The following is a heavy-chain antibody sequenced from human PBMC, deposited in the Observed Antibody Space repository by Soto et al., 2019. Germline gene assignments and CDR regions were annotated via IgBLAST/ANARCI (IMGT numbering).Heavy chain of an antibody. CDR1: GYTFTSYY. D-gene: IGHD3-3*01. CDR2: INPSGGST. V-gene: IGHV1-46*01. CDR3: ARDTGVLRFLESSLTQRYGMDV. J-gene: IGHJ6*02. Sequence: ASVKVSCKASGYTFTSYYMHWVRQAPGQGLEWMGIINPSGGSTSYAQKFQGRVAMTRDTSTSTVYMELSSLRSEDTTVYYCARDTGVLRFLESSLTQRYGMDVWGQGTTVTVSS.